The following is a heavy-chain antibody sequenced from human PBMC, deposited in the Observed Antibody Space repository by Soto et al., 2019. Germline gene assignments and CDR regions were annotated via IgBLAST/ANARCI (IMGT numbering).Heavy chain of an antibody. J-gene: IGHJ6*02. V-gene: IGHV3-23*01. D-gene: IGHD5-12*01. CDR1: GFTFSSYA. CDR2: ISGSGGST. CDR3: AKAGVATAPGLYYYGMDV. Sequence: EVQLLESGGGLVQPGGSLRLSCAASGFTFSSYAMSWVRQAPGKGLEWVSAISGSGGSTYYADSVKGRFTISRDNSKNTLYLQMSSLRAEYTAVYYCAKAGVATAPGLYYYGMDVWGQGTTVTVSS.